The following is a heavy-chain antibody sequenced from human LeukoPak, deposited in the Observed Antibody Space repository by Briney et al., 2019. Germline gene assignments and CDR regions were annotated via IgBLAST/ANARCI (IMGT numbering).Heavy chain of an antibody. CDR3: ARTTYYYGSGSYYNYYYYYYYMDV. CDR1: GGSFSGYY. D-gene: IGHD3-10*01. CDR2: INHSGST. J-gene: IGHJ6*03. V-gene: IGHV4-34*01. Sequence: PSETLSLTCAVYGGSFSGYYWSWIRQPPGKGLEWIGEINHSGSTNYNPSLKSRVTISVDTSKNQFSLKLSSVTAADTAVYYCARTTYYYGSGSYYNYYYYYYYMDVWGKGTTVTISS.